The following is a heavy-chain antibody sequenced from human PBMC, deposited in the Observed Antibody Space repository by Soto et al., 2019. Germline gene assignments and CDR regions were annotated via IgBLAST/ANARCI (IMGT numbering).Heavy chain of an antibody. CDR1: GGTFSSYA. J-gene: IGHJ4*02. V-gene: IGHV1-69*13. D-gene: IGHD2-21*02. Sequence: GASVKVSCKASGGTFSSYAISWVRQAPGQGLEWMGGIIPIFGTANYAQKFQGRVTITADESTNTAYMELSSLRSEDTAVYYCASSSYCGGDCYTLLAYWGQGTLVTVSS. CDR2: IIPIFGTA. CDR3: ASSSYCGGDCYTLLAY.